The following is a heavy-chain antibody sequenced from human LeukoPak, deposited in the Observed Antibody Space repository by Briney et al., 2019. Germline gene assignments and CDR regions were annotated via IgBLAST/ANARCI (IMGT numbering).Heavy chain of an antibody. Sequence: SVKVSCKASGGTFSSYAISWVRQAPGQGLEWMGGIIPIFGTANYAQKFQGRVTITADESTSTAYMELSSLRSEDTAVYYCARLNGGTRTYDYWGQGTLVTVSS. V-gene: IGHV1-69*01. CDR2: IIPIFGTA. D-gene: IGHD4-23*01. J-gene: IGHJ4*02. CDR1: GGTFSSYA. CDR3: ARLNGGTRTYDY.